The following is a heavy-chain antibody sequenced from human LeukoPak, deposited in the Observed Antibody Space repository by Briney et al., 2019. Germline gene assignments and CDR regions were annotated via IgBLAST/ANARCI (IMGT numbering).Heavy chain of an antibody. V-gene: IGHV1-2*02. CDR1: GYAFSAYY. Sequence: ASVKVSCKASGYAFSAYYMHWVRQAPGQGLEWMGWLNPQTGDTHFAQKFQGRVTFTRDTSISTAYMAMSRLRSDDTAVFYCARDGDVLRYFDWSTGSPDYWGQGTLVTVSS. J-gene: IGHJ4*02. CDR2: LNPQTGDT. D-gene: IGHD3-9*01. CDR3: ARDGDVLRYFDWSTGSPDY.